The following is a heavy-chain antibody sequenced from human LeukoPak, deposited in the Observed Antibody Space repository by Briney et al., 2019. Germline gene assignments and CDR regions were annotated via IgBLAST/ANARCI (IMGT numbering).Heavy chain of an antibody. V-gene: IGHV3-23*01. CDR1: GFTFSSYA. D-gene: IGHD3-10*01. Sequence: GGSLRLSCAASGFTFSSYAMSWVRQAPGKGLEWVSAISGSGGSTYYADSMKGRFTISRDNSKNTLYLQMNSLRAEDTAVYYCAKPVLDYYGSGSPFDYWGQGTLVTVSS. J-gene: IGHJ4*02. CDR3: AKPVLDYYGSGSPFDY. CDR2: ISGSGGST.